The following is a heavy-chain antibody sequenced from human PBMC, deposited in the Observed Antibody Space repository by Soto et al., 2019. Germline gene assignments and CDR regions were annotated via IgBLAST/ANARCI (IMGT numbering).Heavy chain of an antibody. D-gene: IGHD3-16*02. Sequence: SETLSLTCAVYGGSFSGYYWSWIRQPPGKGLEWIGEINHSGSTNYNPSLKSRVTISVDMSKNQFSLKLSSVTAADTAVYYCARGSPRIPGDYVWGSYRSGPFDYWGQGTLVTVSS. V-gene: IGHV4-34*01. CDR3: ARGSPRIPGDYVWGSYRSGPFDY. CDR2: INHSGST. CDR1: GGSFSGYY. J-gene: IGHJ4*02.